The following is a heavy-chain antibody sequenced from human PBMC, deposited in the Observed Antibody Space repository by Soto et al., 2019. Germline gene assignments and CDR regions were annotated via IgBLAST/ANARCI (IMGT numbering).Heavy chain of an antibody. Sequence: ASVKVSCKASGYTFSNNNINWVRQATGQGLEWMGWMNPNSGNTGYAQKFQGRVTMTRDTPISTAYMELRSLRSEDTAVYYCAREDYYGSGSFAYWGKGNRVTVSS. V-gene: IGHV1-8*02. D-gene: IGHD3-10*01. J-gene: IGHJ6*04. CDR1: GYTFSNNN. CDR3: AREDYYGSGSFAY. CDR2: MNPNSGNT.